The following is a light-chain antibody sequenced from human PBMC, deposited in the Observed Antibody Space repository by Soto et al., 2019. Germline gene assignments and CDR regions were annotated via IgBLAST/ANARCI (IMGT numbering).Light chain of an antibody. CDR1: SSDVGAYNY. Sequence: QSALTQPPSASGSPGQSVTISCTGTSSDVGAYNYVSWYQQHPGKAPKLMIYEVSKRPSGFPDRFSGSKSGNMASLTVSGLQAEDEADYYCSSYAGSNNVVFGGGTQLTVL. J-gene: IGLJ2*01. CDR2: EVS. CDR3: SSYAGSNNVV. V-gene: IGLV2-8*01.